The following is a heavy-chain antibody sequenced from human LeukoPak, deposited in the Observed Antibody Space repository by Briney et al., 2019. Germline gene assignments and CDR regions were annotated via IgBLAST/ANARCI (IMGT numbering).Heavy chain of an antibody. CDR2: INHSGST. V-gene: IGHV4-34*01. CDR1: GGSFSGYY. D-gene: IGHD3-3*01. CDR3: ARHNPIWSGYYTGYFDY. Sequence: PSETLSLTCAVYGGSFSGYYWSWIRQPPGKGLEWIGEINHSGSTNYNPSLKSRVTISVDTSKNQFSLKLSSVTAADTAVYYCARHNPIWSGYYTGYFDYWGQGTLVTVSS. J-gene: IGHJ4*02.